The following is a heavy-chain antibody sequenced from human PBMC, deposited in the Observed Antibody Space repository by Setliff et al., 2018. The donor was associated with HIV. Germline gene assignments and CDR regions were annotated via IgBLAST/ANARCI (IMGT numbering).Heavy chain of an antibody. CDR1: GYTFSNQG. CDR2: ISGYTGDS. V-gene: IGHV1-18*01. J-gene: IGHJ6*03. CDR3: ARNPQPTGTPDYYYYYYMDV. D-gene: IGHD1-1*01. Sequence: ASVKVSCKASGYTFSNQGLSWVRQAPGQGPEWMGWISGYTGDSYYGQKFQDRVTITADASTNTAYMELRSLRSDDSAIYYCARNPQPTGTPDYYYYYYMDVWGKGTTVTVSS.